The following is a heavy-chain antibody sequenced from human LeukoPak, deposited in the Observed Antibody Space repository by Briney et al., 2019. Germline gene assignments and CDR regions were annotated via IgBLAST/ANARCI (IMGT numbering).Heavy chain of an antibody. CDR3: AKDPNGDYIGAFDF. CDR1: PFSFSKFA. D-gene: IGHD4-17*01. V-gene: IGHV3-23*01. Sequence: SGGSLRLSCAASPFSFSKFALICVRQAPGKGLEWVSAITAYGGYSNYADAVNGRFTVTRDNSNNDIYLQINSLRPEDTGMYYCAKDPNGDYIGAFDFWGQGTMVTVSS. CDR2: ITAYGGYS. J-gene: IGHJ3*01.